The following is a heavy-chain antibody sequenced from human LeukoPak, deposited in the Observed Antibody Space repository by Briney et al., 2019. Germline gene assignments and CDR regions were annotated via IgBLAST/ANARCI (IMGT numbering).Heavy chain of an antibody. CDR1: GFTLSNSL. J-gene: IGHJ4*02. D-gene: IGHD5-24*01. V-gene: IGHV3-74*01. Sequence: PGGSLTLSCAASGFTLSNSLMHWVRQVPGKGLVWVARIDTDGSTTHYAASVKGRFTISRDNAKNTLYLQMNTLRAEDTAVYYCVRDRDGYNYWGQGTLVTVSS. CDR2: IDTDGSTT. CDR3: VRDRDGYNY.